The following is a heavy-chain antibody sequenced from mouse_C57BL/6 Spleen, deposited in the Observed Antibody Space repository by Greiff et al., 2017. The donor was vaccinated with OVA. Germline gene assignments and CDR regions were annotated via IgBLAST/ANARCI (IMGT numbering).Heavy chain of an antibody. CDR1: GYTFTDYY. Sequence: VQLQQSGPELVKPGASVKISCKASGYTFTDYYMNWVKQSHGKSLEWIGDINPNNGGTSYNQKFKGKATLTVDKSSSTAYMELRSLTSEDSAVYYCARPSITTVVEGYFDVWGTGTTVTVSS. D-gene: IGHD1-1*01. CDR3: ARPSITTVVEGYFDV. V-gene: IGHV1-26*01. CDR2: INPNNGGT. J-gene: IGHJ1*03.